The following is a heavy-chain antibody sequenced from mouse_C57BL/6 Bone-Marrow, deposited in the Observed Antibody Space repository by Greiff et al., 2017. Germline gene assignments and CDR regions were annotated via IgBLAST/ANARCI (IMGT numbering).Heavy chain of an antibody. Sequence: EVQLQQSGAELVRPGASVKLSCTAPGFNIKDDYMHWVKQRPEQGLEWIGWIDPENGDTEYASKFQGKATITADTSSNTAYLQLSSLTSEDTAVYYCGYGNAMDYWGQGTSVTVSS. J-gene: IGHJ4*01. V-gene: IGHV14-4*01. D-gene: IGHD1-1*01. CDR2: IDPENGDT. CDR1: GFNIKDDY. CDR3: GYGNAMDY.